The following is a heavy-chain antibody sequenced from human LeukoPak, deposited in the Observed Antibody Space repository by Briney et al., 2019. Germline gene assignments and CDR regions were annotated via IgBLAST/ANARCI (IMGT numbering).Heavy chain of an antibody. CDR1: GFTFSSYG. J-gene: IGHJ6*02. CDR2: IWYDGSNK. V-gene: IGHV3-33*01. D-gene: IGHD2-15*01. Sequence: PGGSLRLSCAASGFTFSSYGMHWVRQAPGKGLEWVVVIWYDGSNKYYADSVKGRFTISRDNSKNTLYLQMNSLRAEDTAVYYCARAGYRSGGSCYGMDVWGQGTTVTVSS. CDR3: ARAGYRSGGSCYGMDV.